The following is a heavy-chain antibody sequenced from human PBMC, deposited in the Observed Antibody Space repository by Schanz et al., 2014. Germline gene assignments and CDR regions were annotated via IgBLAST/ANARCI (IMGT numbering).Heavy chain of an antibody. J-gene: IGHJ4*02. Sequence: QVQLVQSGAEVKKPGASVKVSCKASGYTFTRSGISWVRQAPGQGLEWMGWIGGSDGTTNFAQKFQGRDTMTTDTSTSTVYMELRSLTSDDSAVYYCARDRDQWDGNYLDYWGQGTLVTVSS. V-gene: IGHV1-18*01. CDR1: GYTFTRSG. CDR3: ARDRDQWDGNYLDY. CDR2: IGGSDGTT. D-gene: IGHD1-26*01.